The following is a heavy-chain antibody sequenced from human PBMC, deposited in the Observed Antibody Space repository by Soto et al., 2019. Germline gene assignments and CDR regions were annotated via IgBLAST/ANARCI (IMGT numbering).Heavy chain of an antibody. CDR1: GGSISSGGYY. V-gene: IGHV4-31*03. J-gene: IGHJ3*02. CDR3: ASEGWYGSGTLGGAFDI. D-gene: IGHD3-10*01. CDR2: IYYSGST. Sequence: QVQLQESGPGLVKPSQTLSLTCTVSGGSISSGGYYWSWIRQHPGKGLEWIGYIYYSGSTYYNPSLKSRVTISVDTSKNQFSLKLSSVTAADTAVYYCASEGWYGSGTLGGAFDIWGQGTMVTVSS.